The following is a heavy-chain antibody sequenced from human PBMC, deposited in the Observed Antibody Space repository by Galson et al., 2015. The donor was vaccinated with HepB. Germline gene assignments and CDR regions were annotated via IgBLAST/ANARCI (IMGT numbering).Heavy chain of an antibody. J-gene: IGHJ4*02. CDR1: GFTFSSYS. CDR2: ISSSSSYI. CDR3: AGRDGVGATTSDY. D-gene: IGHD1-26*01. Sequence: SLRLSCAASGFTFSSYSMNWVRQAPGKGLEWVSSISSSSSYIYYADSVKGRFTISRDNAKNSLYLQMNSLRAEDTAVYYCAGRDGVGATTSDYWGQGTLVTVSS. V-gene: IGHV3-21*01.